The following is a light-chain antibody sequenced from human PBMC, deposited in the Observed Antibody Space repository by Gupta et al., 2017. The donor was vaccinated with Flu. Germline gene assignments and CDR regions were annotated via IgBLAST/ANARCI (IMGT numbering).Light chain of an antibody. CDR3: SSETRTDTLVV. Sequence: ITISCTETSSDMGGYKYVSWYQHHPGKAPRLMLYDVINRDSGVSNRFSGSKYGNTASLTIAGLQAEDEADYYCSSETRTDTLVVFGGGTKLTVL. V-gene: IGLV2-14*03. J-gene: IGLJ3*02. CDR1: SSDMGGYKY. CDR2: DVI.